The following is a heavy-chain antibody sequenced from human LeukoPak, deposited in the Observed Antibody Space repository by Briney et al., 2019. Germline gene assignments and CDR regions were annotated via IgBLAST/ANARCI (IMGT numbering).Heavy chain of an antibody. Sequence: GGSLRPSCAASGFTFSNYWMSWVRQAPGKGLEWVANIKQDGSDKNYVDSVKGRFTISRDNAKNLLYLQMNSLRAEDTAVYYCARYCSIRCPEYCFEYWGQGALVTVSS. V-gene: IGHV3-7*01. CDR3: ARYCSIRCPEYCFEY. J-gene: IGHJ4*02. CDR1: GFTFSNYW. CDR2: IKQDGSDK. D-gene: IGHD2-2*01.